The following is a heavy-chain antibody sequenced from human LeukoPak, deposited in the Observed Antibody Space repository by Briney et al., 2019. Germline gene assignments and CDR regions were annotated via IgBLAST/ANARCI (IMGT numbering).Heavy chain of an antibody. D-gene: IGHD2-15*01. CDR3: ARQGRYCSGGSCYGDM. Sequence: GESLKISCKGSGYTFTSNWIAWVRQMPGKGLEWMGIIYPGDSGTRYSPSFQGQVTISADKSISTTYLQWSSLKASDTAMYYCARQGRYCSGGSCYGDMWGQGTLVTVSS. J-gene: IGHJ4*02. CDR1: GYTFTSNW. V-gene: IGHV5-51*01. CDR2: IYPGDSGT.